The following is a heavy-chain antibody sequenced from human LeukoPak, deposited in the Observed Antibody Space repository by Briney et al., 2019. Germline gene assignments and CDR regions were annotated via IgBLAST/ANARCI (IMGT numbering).Heavy chain of an antibody. CDR2: INHSGST. D-gene: IGHD1-14*01. CDR1: GGSFSGYY. CDR3: ARATQGPRKIDD. J-gene: IGHJ4*02. Sequence: SETLSLTCAVYGGSFSGYYWSWIRQPPGKGLEWIGEINHSGSTNYNPSLKSRVTISVDTSKNQFSLKLSSVTAADAAVDYCARATQGPRKIDDWGQGTPVTVSS. V-gene: IGHV4-34*01.